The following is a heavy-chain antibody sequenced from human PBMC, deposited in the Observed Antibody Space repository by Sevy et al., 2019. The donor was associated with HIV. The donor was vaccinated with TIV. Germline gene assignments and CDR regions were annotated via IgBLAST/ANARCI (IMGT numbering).Heavy chain of an antibody. J-gene: IGHJ4*02. CDR1: SESFRRYY. V-gene: IGHV4-34*01. Sequence: SETLSLTCAVYSESFRRYYWNWIRQSPEKGLEWIGEINHSGTTNYNPSLKSRVTISEDPSRNQFSLKLNSVTAADTAVYYCASDSGTYTYYFDYWGQGTPVTVSS. CDR2: INHSGTT. CDR3: ASDSGTYTYYFDY. D-gene: IGHD1-26*01.